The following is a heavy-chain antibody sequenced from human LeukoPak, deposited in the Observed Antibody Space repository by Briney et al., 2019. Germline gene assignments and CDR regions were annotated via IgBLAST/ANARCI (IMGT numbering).Heavy chain of an antibody. Sequence: SVKVSCKASGGTFSSYAISWVRQAPGQGLEWMGGIIPIFGTANYAQKFQGRVTITTDESTGTAYMELSSLRSEDTAVYYCARVNSGSYYGAFDIWGQGTMVTVSS. CDR3: ARVNSGSYYGAFDI. D-gene: IGHD1-26*01. V-gene: IGHV1-69*05. CDR1: GGTFSSYA. J-gene: IGHJ3*02. CDR2: IIPIFGTA.